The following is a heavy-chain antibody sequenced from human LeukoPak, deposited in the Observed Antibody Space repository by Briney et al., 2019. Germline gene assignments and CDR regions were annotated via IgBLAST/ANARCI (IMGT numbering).Heavy chain of an antibody. CDR2: VYPGDSDT. CDR3: ARRITMVRGAQSGWFDP. Sequence: GGSLQSSCQGSGSLFTSYWIGGVRQLPGKGLEGMGIVYPGDSDTRYSPSFQGQVTISADKSISTAYLQWSSLKASDTAMYYCARRITMVRGAQSGWFDPWGQGTLVTVSS. D-gene: IGHD3-10*01. J-gene: IGHJ5*02. V-gene: IGHV5-51*01. CDR1: GSLFTSYW.